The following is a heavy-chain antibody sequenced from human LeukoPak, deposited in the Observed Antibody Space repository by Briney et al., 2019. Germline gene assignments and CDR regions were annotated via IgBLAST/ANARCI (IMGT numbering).Heavy chain of an antibody. Sequence: GSLRLSCAASGFTFSSYAMSRVRQAPGKGLELVSSISSSSSYIYYADSVKGRVTISRDNAKNSLYLQMNSLRAEDTAVYYCARDSPQEDIVVSHYYGMDVWGQGTTVTVSS. D-gene: IGHD2-15*01. CDR1: GFTFSSYA. CDR3: ARDSPQEDIVVSHYYGMDV. V-gene: IGHV3-21*01. J-gene: IGHJ6*02. CDR2: ISSSSSYI.